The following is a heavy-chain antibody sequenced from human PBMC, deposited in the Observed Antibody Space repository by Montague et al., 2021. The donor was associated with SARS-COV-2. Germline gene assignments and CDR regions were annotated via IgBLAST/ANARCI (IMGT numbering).Heavy chain of an antibody. Sequence: SETLSLTCTVSGGSIFSNSFYWGWIRQSPGQGLEWIGNVLSSGSTFYNPSLRSRVTMSEDMSKNQFSLKLMSVTAADTAVYYCARLHCSSTSCYYLFFAETSHFDYWGQGTLVTVSS. CDR3: ARLHCSSTSCYYLFFAETSHFDY. D-gene: IGHD2-2*01. V-gene: IGHV4-39*01. CDR2: VLSSGST. CDR1: GGSIFSNSFY. J-gene: IGHJ4*02.